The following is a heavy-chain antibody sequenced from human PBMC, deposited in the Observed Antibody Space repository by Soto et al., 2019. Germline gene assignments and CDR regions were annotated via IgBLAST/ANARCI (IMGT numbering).Heavy chain of an antibody. D-gene: IGHD2-15*01. Sequence: QVQLVQSGAELKKPGSSVKVSCKASGGTFSSYAISWVRQAPGQGLEWMGGIIPIFGTANYAQKFQGRVTIIAAKSTSTAYMALSSLGSKDTAVDYCARGASGGGGWAYYYGMDFWGQGTTVTVSS. J-gene: IGHJ6*02. CDR3: ARGASGGGGWAYYYGMDF. CDR1: GGTFSSYA. V-gene: IGHV1-69*06. CDR2: IIPIFGTA.